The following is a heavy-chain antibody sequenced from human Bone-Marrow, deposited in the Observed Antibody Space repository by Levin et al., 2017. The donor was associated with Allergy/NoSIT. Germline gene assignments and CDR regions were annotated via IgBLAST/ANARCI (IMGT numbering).Heavy chain of an antibody. J-gene: IGHJ6*03. CDR3: ARDLIGFCSDVKCSSRYYYMDV. V-gene: IGHV6-1*01. D-gene: IGHD2-15*01. Sequence: RSSETLSLTCAISGDSVSSNIASWTWLRQSPSKGLEWLGRTYYRSKWQTDYAVSVKGRITINADTSKNEFSLQLDSLTADDTAVYYCARDLIGFCSDVKCSSRYYYMDVWGKGNTVSVSS. CDR1: GDSVSSNIAS. CDR2: TYYRSKWQT.